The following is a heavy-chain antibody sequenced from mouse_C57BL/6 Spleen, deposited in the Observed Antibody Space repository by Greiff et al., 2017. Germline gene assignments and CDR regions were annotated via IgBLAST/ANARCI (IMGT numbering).Heavy chain of an antibody. CDR3: ARTMKAWFAY. CDR1: GFTFSSYA. D-gene: IGHD2-4*01. Sequence: EVMLVESGGGLVKPGESLKLSCAASGFTFSSYAMSWVRQTPEKRLEWVATISDGGSYTYYPDNVKGRFTISRDNAKNNLYLQMSHLKSEDTAMYYCARTMKAWFAYWGQGTLVTVSA. J-gene: IGHJ3*01. V-gene: IGHV5-4*03. CDR2: ISDGGSYT.